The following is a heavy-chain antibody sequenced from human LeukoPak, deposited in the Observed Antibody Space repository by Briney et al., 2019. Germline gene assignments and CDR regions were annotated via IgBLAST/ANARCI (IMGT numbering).Heavy chain of an antibody. CDR2: INPNSGGT. CDR1: GYSISDSH. V-gene: IGHV1-2*02. J-gene: IGHJ6*02. CDR3: ARWGPYYYDSSGYYREAVADV. Sequence: ASVKVSCKAAGYSISDSHMHWVRQAPGQGLEWMGWINPNSGGTNYAQKFQGRVTMTRDTSISTAYMELSRLRSDDTAVYYCARWGPYYYDSSGYYREAVADVWGQGTTVTVSS. D-gene: IGHD3-22*01.